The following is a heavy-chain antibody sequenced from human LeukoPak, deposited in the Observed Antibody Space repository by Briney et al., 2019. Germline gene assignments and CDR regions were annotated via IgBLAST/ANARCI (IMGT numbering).Heavy chain of an antibody. CDR3: ARSFYDSSGYPNFDY. CDR1: GCSFSTYS. CDR2: ISTGSSYI. D-gene: IGHD3-22*01. V-gene: IGHV3-21*01. J-gene: IGHJ4*02. Sequence: PGGSLRLSCAASGCSFSTYSMNWVRQAPGKGLEWVSFISTGSSYIYYADSVKGRFTISRDNAKKSLYLQMNSLRAEDTAVYFCARSFYDSSGYPNFDYWGQGTLVTVSS.